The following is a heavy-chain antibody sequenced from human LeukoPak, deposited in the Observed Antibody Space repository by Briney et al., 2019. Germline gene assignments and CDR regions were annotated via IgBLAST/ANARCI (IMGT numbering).Heavy chain of an antibody. J-gene: IGHJ4*02. CDR1: GFSFSNYS. V-gene: IGHV3-21*01. CDR3: ARDLIRDFWSGYLDY. Sequence: GGSLRLSCVASGFSFSNYSMNWVRQAPGKGLEWVSSISSRSSYIYYADSVKGRFTISRDNAKNSVSPQMNSLRAEDTAVYYCARDLIRDFWSGYLDYWGQGTLVTVSS. CDR2: ISSRSSYI. D-gene: IGHD3-3*01.